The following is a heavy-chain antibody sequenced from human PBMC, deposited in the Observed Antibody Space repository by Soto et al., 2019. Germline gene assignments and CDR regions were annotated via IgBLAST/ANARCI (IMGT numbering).Heavy chain of an antibody. CDR3: ARVGRYYYGSGSTYGMDV. D-gene: IGHD3-10*01. CDR1: GGTFSSYA. Sequence: QVQLVQSGAEVKKPGSSVKVSCKASGGTFSSYAISWVLQAPGQGLEWMGGIIPIFGTANYAQKFQGRVTITADESTSTAYMERSSLRSEATAVYYCARVGRYYYGSGSTYGMDVWGQVTTVTVSS. CDR2: IIPIFGTA. J-gene: IGHJ6*02. V-gene: IGHV1-69*01.